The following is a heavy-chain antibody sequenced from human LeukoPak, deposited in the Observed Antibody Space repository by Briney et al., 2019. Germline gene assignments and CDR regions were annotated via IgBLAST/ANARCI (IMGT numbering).Heavy chain of an antibody. V-gene: IGHV1-18*01. CDR3: ARLPVGIAVAGFDY. J-gene: IGHJ4*02. D-gene: IGHD6-19*01. CDR2: ISAYNGNT. Sequence: ASVKVSCKASGYTFTSYGISWVRQAPGQGLEWMGWISAYNGNTNYAQKLQGRVTMTTDTSTSTAYMELSRLRSDDTAVYYCARLPVGIAVAGFDYWGQGTLVTVSS. CDR1: GYTFTSYG.